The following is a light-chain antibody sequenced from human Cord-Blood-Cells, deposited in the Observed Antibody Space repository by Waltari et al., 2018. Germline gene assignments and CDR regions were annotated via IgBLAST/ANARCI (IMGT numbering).Light chain of an antibody. CDR1: SSDVGSYNL. V-gene: IGLV2-23*02. CDR2: EVS. CDR3: CSYAGSSTFVV. Sequence: QSALTQPASVSGSPGQSITISCTGTSSDVGSYNLVSWYHQHPGKAPKLRMYEVSKRPSGVSNRFAGSKSGNTASLTISGLQAEDEADYYCCSYAGSSTFVVFGGGTKLTVL. J-gene: IGLJ2*01.